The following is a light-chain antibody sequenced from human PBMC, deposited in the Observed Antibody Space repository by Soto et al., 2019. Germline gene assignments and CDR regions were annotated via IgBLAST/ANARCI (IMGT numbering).Light chain of an antibody. Sequence: DIVMTQSPDSLAVSLGERATINCKSSQSGFYSSNNKNYLAWYQQKPGQPPKLLIYWASTRESGVPDRFSGSGSGTDFTLTISSLQAEDVAVYYCQQYYSTPTFGGGTKVEIK. V-gene: IGKV4-1*01. CDR3: QQYYSTPT. J-gene: IGKJ4*01. CDR1: QSGFYSSNNKNY. CDR2: WAS.